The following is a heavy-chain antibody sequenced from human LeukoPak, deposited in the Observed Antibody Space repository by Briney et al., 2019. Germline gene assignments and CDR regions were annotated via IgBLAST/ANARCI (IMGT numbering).Heavy chain of an antibody. D-gene: IGHD6-19*01. CDR2: IIPIFGTA. CDR1: GGTFSSYA. V-gene: IGHV1-69*13. Sequence: ASVKVSCKASGGTFSSYAISWVRQAPGQGLEWMGGIIPIFGTANYAQKFQGRVTITADESTSTAYMELSSLRSEDTAVYYCARELTGIAVALGYWGQGTLDTVSP. J-gene: IGHJ4*02. CDR3: ARELTGIAVALGY.